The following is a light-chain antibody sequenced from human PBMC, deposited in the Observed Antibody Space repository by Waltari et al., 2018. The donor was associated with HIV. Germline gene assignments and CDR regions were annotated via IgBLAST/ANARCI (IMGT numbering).Light chain of an antibody. CDR2: RNN. CDR1: SSTIGTNY. J-gene: IGLJ3*02. Sequence: QSVLTQPHSASGTPGQRVTIPCSGSSSTIGTNYVYWYHQLPGTAPKILIYRNNQRPSGVPDRFSGSKSGTSASLAISGLRSEDEADYYCAAWDDSLSGWVFGGGTKLTVL. CDR3: AAWDDSLSGWV. V-gene: IGLV1-47*01.